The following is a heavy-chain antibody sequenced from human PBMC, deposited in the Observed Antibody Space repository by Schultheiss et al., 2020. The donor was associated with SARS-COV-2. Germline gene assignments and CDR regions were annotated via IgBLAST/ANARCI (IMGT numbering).Heavy chain of an antibody. Sequence: GGSLRLSCAASGFTFSSYSMNWVRQAPGKGLEWVSAISGSGGSTYYADSVKGRFTISRHNSKNTLYLQMNSLRAEDTAVYYCARGVRYSSSSYFDYWGQGTLVTVSS. CDR3: ARGVRYSSSSYFDY. CDR2: ISGSGGST. D-gene: IGHD6-6*01. J-gene: IGHJ4*02. V-gene: IGHV3-23*01. CDR1: GFTFSSYS.